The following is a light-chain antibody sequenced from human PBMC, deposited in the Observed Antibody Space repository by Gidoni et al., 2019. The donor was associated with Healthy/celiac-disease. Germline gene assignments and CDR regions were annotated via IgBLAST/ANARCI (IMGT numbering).Light chain of an antibody. Sequence: QSALTQPASVSGSPGQSITISCTGTSSDVGSYNLVSWYQQHPGKAPKLMIYEGSKRPSGVSTGFSGSKSGNTASLTISGLQAEDEADYYCCSYAGSSTAVFGGGTKLTVL. J-gene: IGLJ2*01. CDR2: EGS. V-gene: IGLV2-23*01. CDR1: SSDVGSYNL. CDR3: CSYAGSSTAV.